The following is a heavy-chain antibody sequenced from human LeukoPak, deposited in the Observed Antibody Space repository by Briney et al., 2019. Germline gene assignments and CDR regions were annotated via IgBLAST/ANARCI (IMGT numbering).Heavy chain of an antibody. Sequence: GGSLRLSCAASGFAFSIYAMSWVRQAPGKGLEWVSAIGDTTYYADSVEGRFTISRDNSKNTLYLQMNSLRAEDAAIYYCAKAFAFVGANFFDYWGQGTLVTVSS. CDR2: IGDTT. CDR1: GFAFSIYA. V-gene: IGHV3-23*01. J-gene: IGHJ4*02. D-gene: IGHD1-26*01. CDR3: AKAFAFVGANFFDY.